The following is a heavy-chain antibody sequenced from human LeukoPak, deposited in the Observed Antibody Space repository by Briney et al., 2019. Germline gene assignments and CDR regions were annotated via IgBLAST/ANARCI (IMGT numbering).Heavy chain of an antibody. CDR3: ASADGYKIDY. V-gene: IGHV4-39*01. CDR1: GDSISGSSYY. D-gene: IGHD5-24*01. CDR2: IYYGGRT. J-gene: IGHJ4*02. Sequence: SETLSLTCTVSGDSISGSSYYWGWIRQPPGKGLEWIGNIYYGGRTYYNPSLKSRVSISVDTSNNQFSLKVSSVTAADTAVYYCASADGYKIDYWGQGTLVTVSS.